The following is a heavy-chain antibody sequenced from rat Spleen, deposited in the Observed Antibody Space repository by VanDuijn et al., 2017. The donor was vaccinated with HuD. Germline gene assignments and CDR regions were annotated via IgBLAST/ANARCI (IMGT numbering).Heavy chain of an antibody. CDR1: GFTFRNYD. J-gene: IGHJ3*01. CDR2: ISYDGSST. Sequence: EVQLVESGGGLLQPGRSLKLSCAVSGFTFRNYDMAWVRQAPTKGLEWVASISYDGSSTYYRDSVKGRFTISRDNAKSTLYLQMDSLRSEDTATYYCTTMSNWFTFWGQGTLVTVSS. CDR3: TTMSNWFTF. V-gene: IGHV5-20*01.